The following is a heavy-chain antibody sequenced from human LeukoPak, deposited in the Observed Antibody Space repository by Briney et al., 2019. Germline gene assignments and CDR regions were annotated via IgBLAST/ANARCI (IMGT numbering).Heavy chain of an antibody. J-gene: IGHJ4*02. D-gene: IGHD3-10*01. CDR2: ISSSSSTI. Sequence: GGSLRLSCAASGFTFSSYSMNWVRQAPGKGLEWVSYISSSSSTIYYADSVKGRFTISRDNAKNSLYLQMNSLRAEDTSVYYCARLTSLRLGELKAFDYWGQGTLVTVSS. CDR1: GFTFSSYS. V-gene: IGHV3-48*01. CDR3: ARLTSLRLGELKAFDY.